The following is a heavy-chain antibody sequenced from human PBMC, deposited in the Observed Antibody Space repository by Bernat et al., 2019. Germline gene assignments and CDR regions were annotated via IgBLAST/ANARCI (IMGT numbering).Heavy chain of an antibody. J-gene: IGHJ3*02. D-gene: IGHD2-21*01. CDR2: ISYDGSNK. CDR1: GFTFSSYA. CDR3: ARLFVALDAFDI. Sequence: QVQLVESGGGVVQPGRSLRLSCAASGFTFSSYAMHWVRQAPGKGLEWVAVISYDGSNKYYADSVKGRFTISRDNSKNTLYLQMNSLRAEDTAVYYCARLFVALDAFDIWGQGTMVTVSS. V-gene: IGHV3-30*01.